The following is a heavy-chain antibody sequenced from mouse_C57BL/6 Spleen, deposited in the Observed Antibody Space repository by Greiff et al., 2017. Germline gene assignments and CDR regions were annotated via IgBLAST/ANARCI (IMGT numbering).Heavy chain of an antibody. CDR3: AREDYGSSDPGNY. Sequence: QVQLQQPGAELVRPGTSVKLSCKASGYTFTSYWMHWVKQRPGQGLEWIGVIDPSDSYTNYNQKFKGKATLTVDTSSSTAYMQLSSLTSEDSAVYYCAREDYGSSDPGNYWGQGTTLTVSS. V-gene: IGHV1-59*01. J-gene: IGHJ2*01. CDR1: GYTFTSYW. D-gene: IGHD1-1*01. CDR2: IDPSDSYT.